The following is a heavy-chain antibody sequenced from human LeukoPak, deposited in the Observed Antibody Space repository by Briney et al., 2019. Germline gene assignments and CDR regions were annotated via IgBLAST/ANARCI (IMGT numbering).Heavy chain of an antibody. J-gene: IGHJ4*02. Sequence: GGSLRLSCAASGFTFNTYWMTWVRQAPGKGLEWVANIKQDGSDKYYLDSVKGRFTISRDNAKNSLYLQMNSLRAEDTAVYCWARARKGSGYYPVGELDYWGQGTLVTVSS. CDR1: GFTFNTYW. V-gene: IGHV3-7*04. D-gene: IGHD3-3*01. CDR2: IKQDGSDK. CDR3: ARARKGSGYYPVGELDY.